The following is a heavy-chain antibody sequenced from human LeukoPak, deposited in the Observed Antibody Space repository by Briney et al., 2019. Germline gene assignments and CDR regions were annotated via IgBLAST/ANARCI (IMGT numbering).Heavy chain of an antibody. CDR3: AKACLLMVFAPGY. CDR2: INSGGTNT. J-gene: IGHJ4*02. D-gene: IGHD2-8*01. Sequence: TGGSLRLSCGASGFIFSSYGMSWVRQAPGKGLEWVSTINSGGTNTYYADSVKGRFTISRDNSKNTLYLQMNSLRAEDTAVYYCAKACLLMVFAPGYWGQGTLVTVSS. CDR1: GFIFSSYG. V-gene: IGHV3-23*01.